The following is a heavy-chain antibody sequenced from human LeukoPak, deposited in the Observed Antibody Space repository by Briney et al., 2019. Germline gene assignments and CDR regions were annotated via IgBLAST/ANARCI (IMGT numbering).Heavy chain of an antibody. J-gene: IGHJ6*03. CDR2: ISWNSGSI. CDR3: AKGRNKQLPPMDV. D-gene: IGHD6-13*01. V-gene: IGHV3-9*03. Sequence: PGGSLRLSCAASGFTFDDYAMHWVRQAPGKGLEWVSGISWNSGSIGYADSVKGRFTISRDNAKNSLYLQMNSLRAEDMALYYCAKGRNKQLPPMDVWGKGTTVTASS. CDR1: GFTFDDYA.